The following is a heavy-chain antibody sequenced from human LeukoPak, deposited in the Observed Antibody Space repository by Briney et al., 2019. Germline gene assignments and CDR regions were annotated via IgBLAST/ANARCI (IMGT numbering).Heavy chain of an antibody. D-gene: IGHD6-6*01. CDR3: ARLIAARLNWFDP. CDR2: IYYSGST. J-gene: IGHJ5*02. V-gene: IGHV4-61*01. Sequence: SETLSFTCTVSGGSVSSGSYYWSWIRQPPGKGLEWIGYIYYSGSTNYNPSLKSRVTISVDTSKNQFSLKLSSVTAADTAVYYCARLIAARLNWFDPWGQGTLVTVSS. CDR1: GGSVSSGSYY.